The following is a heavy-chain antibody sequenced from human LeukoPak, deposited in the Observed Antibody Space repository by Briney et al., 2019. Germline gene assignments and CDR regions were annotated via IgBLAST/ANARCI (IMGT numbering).Heavy chain of an antibody. CDR3: AKGPYCSGDICSGGDAFDI. Sequence: SETLSLTCTVSGGSINNYYWSWIRQPAGKGLEWIGRIYTRGSTNYNPSLKSRVTMSVDTSKNQFCLKLSSVTAADTAVYYCAKGPYCSGDICSGGDAFDIWGQGTMVSVSS. CDR2: IYTRGST. J-gene: IGHJ3*02. CDR1: GGSINNYY. D-gene: IGHD2-15*01. V-gene: IGHV4-4*07.